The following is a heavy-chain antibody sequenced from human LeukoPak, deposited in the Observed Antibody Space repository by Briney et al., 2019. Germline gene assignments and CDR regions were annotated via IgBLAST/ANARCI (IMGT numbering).Heavy chain of an antibody. CDR3: AREGYYDMPNLFDY. J-gene: IGHJ4*02. CDR2: INPSGGST. V-gene: IGHV1-46*01. Sequence: ASVKVSCKASGGTFSSYAISWVRQAPGQGLEWMGIINPSGGSTSYAQKFQGRVTMTRDTSTSTVYMELSSLRSEDTAVYYCAREGYYDMPNLFDYWGQGTLVTVSS. D-gene: IGHD3-9*01. CDR1: GGTFSSYA.